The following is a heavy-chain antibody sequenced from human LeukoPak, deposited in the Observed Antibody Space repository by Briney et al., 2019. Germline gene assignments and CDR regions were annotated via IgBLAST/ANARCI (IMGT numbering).Heavy chain of an antibody. V-gene: IGHV1-69*01. CDR3: ARVGPGYYDSSGYYSDYYYGMDV. CDR1: GGTFSSYA. Sequence: GASVKVSCKASGGTFSSYAISWVRQAPGQGLEWMGGIIPIFGTANYAQKFQGRVTITADESTSTAYMELSSLRSEDTAVYYCARVGPGYYDSSGYYSDYYYGMDVWGQGTTVTVSS. D-gene: IGHD3-22*01. CDR2: IIPIFGTA. J-gene: IGHJ6*02.